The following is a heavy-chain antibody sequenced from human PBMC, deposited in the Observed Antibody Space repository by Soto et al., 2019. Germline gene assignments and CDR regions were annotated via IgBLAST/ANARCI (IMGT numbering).Heavy chain of an antibody. V-gene: IGHV3-7*05. D-gene: IGHD7-27*01. CDR1: GFTLSTFW. CDR3: ASDLSPRHTTNWVDAFDF. CDR2: INRDGSVQ. J-gene: IGHJ3*01. Sequence: EVQLVESGGGLVQPGGSLRLSCAASGFTLSTFWMTWVRQAPGKGLEWVANINRDGSVQNYVDSVEGRFTLSRDNAKTSLYLQMDRLRAEDAAVYYCASDLSPRHTTNWVDAFDFWGPGTMVTVSS.